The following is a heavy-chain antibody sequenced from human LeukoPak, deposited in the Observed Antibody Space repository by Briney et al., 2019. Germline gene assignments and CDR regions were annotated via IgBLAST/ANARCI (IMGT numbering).Heavy chain of an antibody. J-gene: IGHJ1*01. V-gene: IGHV1-69*13. CDR2: IIPNFGTA. CDR1: GGTFSSYA. CDR3: ARDSSEFRSLIPH. Sequence: SVKVSCKASGGTFSSYAISWVRQAPGQGLEWMGGIIPNFGTAKYAQKFQGRVTITADESTSTAYMELSSLRSEDTAVYYCARDSSEFRSLIPHWGQGTLVTVSS. D-gene: IGHD2-21*01.